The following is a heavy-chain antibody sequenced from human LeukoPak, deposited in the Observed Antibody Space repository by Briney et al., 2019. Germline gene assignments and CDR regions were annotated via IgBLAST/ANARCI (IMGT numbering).Heavy chain of an antibody. CDR3: AHRGGAVAGHYYFDY. J-gene: IGHJ4*02. CDR2: IYWNDDK. Sequence: SGPTLVNPTQTLTPTCTSSGFSLSTTGVGVNWIRQSPGKALEWLALIYWNDDKRYSPSLRSRLTITRDTSKNQVVLTMTNMDPVDTATYYCAHRGGAVAGHYYFDYWGQGTLVTVSS. CDR1: GFSLSTTGVG. D-gene: IGHD6-19*01. V-gene: IGHV2-5*01.